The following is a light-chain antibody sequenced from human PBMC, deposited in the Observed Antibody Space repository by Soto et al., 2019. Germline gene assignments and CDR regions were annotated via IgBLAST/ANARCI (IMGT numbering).Light chain of an antibody. CDR1: SSDVGSYNL. V-gene: IGLV2-23*01. J-gene: IGLJ3*02. CDR2: EGS. Sequence: QSALTQPASVSGSPGQSITISCTGTSSDVGSYNLVSWYQQHPGKAPKLMIFEGSKRSSVVSNRFSGYKSGNTASLSISGLQADDESHYYCCSYASISNCVFGGGTKVTVL. CDR3: CSYASISNCV.